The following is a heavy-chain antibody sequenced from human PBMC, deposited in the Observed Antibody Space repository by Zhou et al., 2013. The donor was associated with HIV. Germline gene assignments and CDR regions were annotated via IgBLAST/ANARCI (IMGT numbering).Heavy chain of an antibody. J-gene: IGHJ4*02. CDR3: AGVRGIARRGHFDS. Sequence: QVKLVQSGAAVKKPGSSLKVSCKGFVPHGISWVRQAPGQGLEWMGGIIPIYGTPTYAQNFQGRVALTTDESTRTAYMELSSLRSEDTAVYFCAGVRGIARRGHFDSWGQGTLVTVSS. D-gene: IGHD6-13*01. CDR2: IIPIYGTP. V-gene: IGHV1-69*05. CDR1: VPHG.